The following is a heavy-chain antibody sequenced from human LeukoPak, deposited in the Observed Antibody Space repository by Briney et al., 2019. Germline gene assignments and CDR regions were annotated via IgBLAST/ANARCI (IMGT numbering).Heavy chain of an antibody. CDR1: GGSISSGGYY. CDR2: IYYGGST. V-gene: IGHV4-31*03. Sequence: SETLSLTCTVSGGSISSGGYYWSWIRQHPGKGLEWIGYIYYGGSTYYNPSLKSRVTMSVDTSKNQFSLKLSSVTAADTAVYYCARASPVYFDYWGQGTLVTVSS. CDR3: ARASPVYFDY. J-gene: IGHJ4*02.